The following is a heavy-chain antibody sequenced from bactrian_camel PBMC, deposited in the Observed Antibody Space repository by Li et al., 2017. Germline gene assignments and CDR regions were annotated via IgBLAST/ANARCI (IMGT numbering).Heavy chain of an antibody. CDR2: IDSDGRT. J-gene: IGHJ6*01. D-gene: IGHD6*01. V-gene: IGHV3S53*01. CDR1: GYRYSTYC. Sequence: HVQLVESGGGSVQAGESLRLSCVVSGYRYSTYCMGWLRQVPGNEREPLASIDSDGRTSVADSVKGRFTISQDGAKNTLYLQMNSLKPEDTAMYYCAADALWVVAGRCADDFGYWGQGTQVTVS. CDR3: AADALWVVAGRCADDFGY.